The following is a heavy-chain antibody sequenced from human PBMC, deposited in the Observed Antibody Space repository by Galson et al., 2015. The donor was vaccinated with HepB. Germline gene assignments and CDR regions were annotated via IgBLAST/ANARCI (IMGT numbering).Heavy chain of an antibody. D-gene: IGHD2-15*01. CDR1: GGSISSDYW. J-gene: IGHJ4*02. CDR2: IYHDVST. CDR3: SHCSGGSCYSGTIFDY. Sequence: ETLSLTCAVSGGSISSDYWWNWVRQAPGKGLEWIGEIYHDVSTYYNPSLESRVTISVDTSKNHFSLRLSSVTAADTAVYYCSHCSGGSCYSGTIFDYWGQGTLVTVSS. V-gene: IGHV4-4*02.